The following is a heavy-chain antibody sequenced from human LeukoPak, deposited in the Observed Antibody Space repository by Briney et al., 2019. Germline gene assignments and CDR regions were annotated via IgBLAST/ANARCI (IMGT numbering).Heavy chain of an antibody. V-gene: IGHV5-51*01. J-gene: IGHJ3*02. D-gene: IGHD6-13*01. CDR2: VYPGDSDT. CDR3: ARQGYGSSWYGAFDI. CDR1: GYSFTSYW. Sequence: GESLKISCKGSGYSFTSYWIGWVRQMPGKGLEWMGIVYPGDSDTRYSPSFQGQVTISADKSISTAYLQWSSLKASDTAMYYCARQGYGSSWYGAFDIWGQGTMVTVSS.